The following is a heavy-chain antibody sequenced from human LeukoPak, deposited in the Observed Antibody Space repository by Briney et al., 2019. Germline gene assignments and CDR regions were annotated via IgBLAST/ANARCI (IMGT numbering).Heavy chain of an antibody. CDR3: AREGKDIVVVPAASGNWFDP. V-gene: IGHV4-4*07. Sequence: SQTLSLTCTVSGGSISSYYWSWIRQPAGKGLEWIGRIYTSGSTNYNPSLKSRVTMSVDTSKNQFSLKLSSVTAADTAVYYCAREGKDIVVVPAASGNWFDPWGQGTLVTVSS. CDR1: GGSISSYY. CDR2: IYTSGST. D-gene: IGHD2-2*01. J-gene: IGHJ5*02.